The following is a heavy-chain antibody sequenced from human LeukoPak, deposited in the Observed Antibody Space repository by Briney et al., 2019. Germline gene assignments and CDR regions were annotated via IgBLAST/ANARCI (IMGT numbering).Heavy chain of an antibody. CDR3: ARFVLRYFDWLLHPADY. CDR2: IYPGDSDT. V-gene: IGHV5-51*01. J-gene: IGHJ4*02. Sequence: GESLKISRKGSGYSFTSYWIGWVRQMPGKGLEWMGIIYPGDSDTRYSPSFQGQVTISADKSISTAYLQWSSLKASDTAMYYCARFVLRYFDWLLHPADYWGQGTLVTVSS. D-gene: IGHD3-9*01. CDR1: GYSFTSYW.